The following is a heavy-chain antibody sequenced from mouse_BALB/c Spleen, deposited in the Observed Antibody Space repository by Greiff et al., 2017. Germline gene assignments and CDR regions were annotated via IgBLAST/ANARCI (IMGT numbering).Heavy chain of an antibody. CDR3: ARGVWDSFDY. CDR2: INPSTGYT. J-gene: IGHJ2*01. CDR1: GYTFTSYW. D-gene: IGHD4-1*01. Sequence: QVQLQQSGAELAKPGASVKMSCKASGYTFTSYWMHWVKQRPGQGLEWIGYINPSTGYTEYNQKFKDKATLTADKSSSTAYMQLSSLTSEDSAVYYCARGVWDSFDYWGQGTTLTVSS. V-gene: IGHV1-7*01.